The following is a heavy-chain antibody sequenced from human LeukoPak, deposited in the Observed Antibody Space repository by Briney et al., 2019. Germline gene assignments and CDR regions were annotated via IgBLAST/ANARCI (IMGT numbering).Heavy chain of an antibody. Sequence: GGSLRLSCAASGFTFSSYAMHWVRQAPGKGLEWVAVISYDGSNKYYADSVKGRFTISRDNSKNTLYLQMNSLRAEDTAVYYCARGGGATYFYGYFDYWGQGTPVTVSS. CDR1: GFTFSSYA. CDR2: ISYDGSNK. CDR3: ARGGGATYFYGYFDY. J-gene: IGHJ4*02. V-gene: IGHV3-30-3*01. D-gene: IGHD1-26*01.